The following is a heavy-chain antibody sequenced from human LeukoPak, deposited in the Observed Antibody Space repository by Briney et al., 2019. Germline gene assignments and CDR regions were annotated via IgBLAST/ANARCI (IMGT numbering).Heavy chain of an antibody. D-gene: IGHD6-19*01. CDR2: IYYSGST. Sequence: SETLSLTCTVSGGSISSYYWSWIRQPPGKGLEWIGYIYYSGSTNYNPSLKSRVTTSVDTSKNQFSLKLSSVTAADTAVYYCARGGGVAGTPYSPYDYWGQGTLVTVSS. CDR1: GGSISSYY. V-gene: IGHV4-59*01. CDR3: ARGGGVAGTPYSPYDY. J-gene: IGHJ4*02.